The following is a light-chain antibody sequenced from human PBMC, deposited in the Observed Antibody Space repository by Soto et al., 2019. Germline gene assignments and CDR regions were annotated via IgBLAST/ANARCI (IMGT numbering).Light chain of an antibody. CDR2: DVN. V-gene: IGLV2-14*03. J-gene: IGLJ2*01. CDR3: SSYTTTDTLV. CDR1: SSDVGGYDY. Sequence: QSALTQPASVSGSPGPSITISCTGTSSDVGGYDYVSWYQQHPGKAPKLMIYDVNTRPSGVSYRFSGSKSGNTASLTISGLLAEDEADYYCSSYTTTDTLVFGGGTKVTVL.